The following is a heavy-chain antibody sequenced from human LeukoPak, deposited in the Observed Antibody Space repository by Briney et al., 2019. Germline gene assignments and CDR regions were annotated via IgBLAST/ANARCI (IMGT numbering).Heavy chain of an antibody. D-gene: IGHD5-18*01. V-gene: IGHV3-49*04. CDR1: GFTFGDYV. CDR2: IRSKAYGGTT. J-gene: IGHJ4*02. CDR3: TRQTSGYSYGDRWTQYYFDY. Sequence: GRSLRLSCTASGFTFGDYVMSWVRQAPGKGLEWVGFIRSKAYGGTTKNAASVKGRFTISRDDSRSIAYLQMNSLKTEDTAVYYCTRQTSGYSYGDRWTQYYFDYWGQGTLVTVSS.